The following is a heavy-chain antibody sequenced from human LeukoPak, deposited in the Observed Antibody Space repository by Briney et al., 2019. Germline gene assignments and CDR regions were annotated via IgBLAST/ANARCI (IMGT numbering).Heavy chain of an antibody. V-gene: IGHV3-53*01. CDR3: ARGGVVFTSYFDY. Sequence: PGGSLRLSCAVSGFTVSSNYMSWVRQAPGKGLEWVSVIYSGGSTYYADSVKGRFTISRDNSKNTLYLQMNSLRAEDTAVYYCARGGVVFTSYFDYWDQGTLVTVSS. CDR1: GFTVSSNY. J-gene: IGHJ4*02. CDR2: IYSGGST. D-gene: IGHD3-22*01.